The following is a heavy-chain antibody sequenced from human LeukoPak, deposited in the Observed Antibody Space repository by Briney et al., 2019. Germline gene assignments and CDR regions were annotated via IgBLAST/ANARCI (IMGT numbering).Heavy chain of an antibody. Sequence: GESLKISCKGSGYSFTSYWIGWVRQMPGKGLEGMGIIYPGDSDTRYSPSFQGQVTISADKSISIAYLQWSSLKASDTAMYYCARHGSYYYDSSGYYGSLDYWGQGTLVTVSS. D-gene: IGHD3-22*01. J-gene: IGHJ4*02. CDR1: GYSFTSYW. CDR3: ARHGSYYYDSSGYYGSLDY. CDR2: IYPGDSDT. V-gene: IGHV5-51*01.